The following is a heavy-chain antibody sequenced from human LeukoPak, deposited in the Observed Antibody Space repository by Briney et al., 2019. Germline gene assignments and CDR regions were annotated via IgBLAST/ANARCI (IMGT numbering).Heavy chain of an antibody. J-gene: IGHJ6*02. V-gene: IGHV1-46*01. Sequence: ASVKVSCKASVYSFSSYHMTWVRQAPGQGLEWMGIINPSGDSATYTQKFQGRVTMTRDTPTRTVYMEMSSLRSEDTAVYYCARGRSMDVWGQGTTITVSS. CDR3: ARGRSMDV. CDR1: VYSFSSYH. CDR2: INPSGDSA.